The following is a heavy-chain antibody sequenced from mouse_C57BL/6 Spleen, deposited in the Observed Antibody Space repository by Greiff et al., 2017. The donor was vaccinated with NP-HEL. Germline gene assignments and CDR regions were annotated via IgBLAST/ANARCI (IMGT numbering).Heavy chain of an antibody. V-gene: IGHV1-64*01. J-gene: IGHJ4*01. Sequence: VQLQQPGAELVKPGASVKLSCKASGYTFTSYWMHWVKQRPGQGLEWIGMIHPNSGSTNYNEKFKSKATLTVDKSSSTAYMQLSSLTSEDSAVYYCAPDSSGYAMDYWGQGTSVTVSS. CDR3: APDSSGYAMDY. CDR1: GYTFTSYW. D-gene: IGHD3-2*02. CDR2: IHPNSGST.